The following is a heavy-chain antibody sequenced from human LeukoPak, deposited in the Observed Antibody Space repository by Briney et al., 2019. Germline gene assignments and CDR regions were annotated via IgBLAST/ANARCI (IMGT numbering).Heavy chain of an antibody. D-gene: IGHD5-12*01. Sequence: ASVKVSCKASGGTFSSYAISWVRQAPGQGLEWMGRIIPIFGTANYAQKFQGRVMITTDESTSTAYMELSSLRSEDTAVYYCASLDSGYDSASGYWGQGTLVTVSS. CDR1: GGTFSSYA. V-gene: IGHV1-69*05. CDR3: ASLDSGYDSASGY. J-gene: IGHJ4*02. CDR2: IIPIFGTA.